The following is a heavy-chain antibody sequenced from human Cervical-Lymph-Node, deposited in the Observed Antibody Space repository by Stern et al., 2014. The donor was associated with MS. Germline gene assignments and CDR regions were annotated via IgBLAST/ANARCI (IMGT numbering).Heavy chain of an antibody. CDR1: GYLFDDYW. J-gene: IGHJ4*02. CDR2: IFPRDSNT. D-gene: IGHD5-12*01. V-gene: IGHV5-51*03. CDR3: ARSPATPSGYDRFDY. Sequence: EVQLVESGAEVKKPGESLKISCEASGYLFDDYWIGWVRQMSGRGLELVAIIFPRDSNTRYSPSVQGQVTISADKSISTAHFQWGSLKASDPAIYYWARSPATPSGYDRFDYWGQGALVTVSS.